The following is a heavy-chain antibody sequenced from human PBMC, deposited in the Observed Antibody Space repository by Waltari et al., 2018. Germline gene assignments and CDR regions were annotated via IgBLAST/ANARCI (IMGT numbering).Heavy chain of an antibody. Sequence: QLQLQESGPGLVKPSETLSLTCTVSGGSISSSSYYWGWIRQPPGKGLEWIGSIYYSGSTYYNPSLKSRVTISVDTSKNQFSLKLSSVTAADTAVYYCARVFHVWNDLLNDLDWFDPWGQGTLVTVSS. J-gene: IGHJ5*02. CDR2: IYYSGST. CDR3: ARVFHVWNDLLNDLDWFDP. D-gene: IGHD1-1*01. V-gene: IGHV4-39*07. CDR1: GGSISSSSYY.